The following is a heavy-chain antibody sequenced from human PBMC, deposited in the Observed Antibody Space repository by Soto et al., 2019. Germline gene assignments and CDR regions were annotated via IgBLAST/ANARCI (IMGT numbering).Heavy chain of an antibody. D-gene: IGHD1-26*01. CDR1: VGSITIANW. CDR2: ISHSGIT. J-gene: IGHJ5*02. V-gene: IGHV4-4*02. Sequence: PSETLSLTCALSVGSITIANWGTWVRQPPGGGLEWIGEISHSGITNYKASLKSRVTMSVDKTKNDVSLKLTSVTAADTSVYYCARVLSGWFDPWGQGTTVTVSS. CDR3: ARVLSGWFDP.